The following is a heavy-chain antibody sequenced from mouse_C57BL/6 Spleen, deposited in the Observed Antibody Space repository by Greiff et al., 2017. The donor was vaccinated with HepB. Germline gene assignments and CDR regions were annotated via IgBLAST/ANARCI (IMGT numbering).Heavy chain of an antibody. CDR3: ANSYDYYAMDY. CDR2: INPNNGGT. D-gene: IGHD2-12*01. J-gene: IGHJ4*01. CDR1: GYTFTDYY. V-gene: IGHV1-26*01. Sequence: VQLQQSGPELVKPGASVKISCKASGYTFTDYYMNWVKQSHGKSLEWIGDINPNNGGTSYNQKFKGKATLTVDKSSSTAYMELRSLTSEDSAVYYCANSYDYYAMDYWGQGTSVTVSS.